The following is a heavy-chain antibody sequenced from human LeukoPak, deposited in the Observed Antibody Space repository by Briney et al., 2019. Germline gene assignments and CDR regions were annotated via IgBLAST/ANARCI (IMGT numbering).Heavy chain of an antibody. J-gene: IGHJ6*03. D-gene: IGHD5-24*01. CDR1: GYTFTGYY. CDR2: INPNSGGT. Sequence: ASVKVSCKASGYTFTGYYMHWVRQAPGQGLEWMGWINPNSGGTNYAQKFQGRVTMTRDTSISTAYMELSRLRSDDTAVYYCARNGYNRNYYYYMDVWGKGTTVTVSS. CDR3: ARNGYNRNYYYYMDV. V-gene: IGHV1-2*02.